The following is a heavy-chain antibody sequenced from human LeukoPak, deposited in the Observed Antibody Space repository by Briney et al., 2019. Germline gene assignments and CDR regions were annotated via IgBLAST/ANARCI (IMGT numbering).Heavy chain of an antibody. Sequence: PGGSLRLSCEGSGFTFSNYWMGWVRQAPGKGLQWVANIKTDGSEKYYVDSVKGRFTISRDNSKNTLYLQMNSLRAEDTAVYYCAKQGHNYYYYYYMDVWGKGTTVTVSS. V-gene: IGHV3-7*01. CDR3: AKQGHNYYYYYYMDV. J-gene: IGHJ6*03. CDR2: IKTDGSEK. CDR1: GFTFSNYW.